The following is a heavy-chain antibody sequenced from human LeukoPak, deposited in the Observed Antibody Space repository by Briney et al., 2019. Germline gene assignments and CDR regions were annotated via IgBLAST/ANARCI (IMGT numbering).Heavy chain of an antibody. V-gene: IGHV1-8*01. CDR1: GYTFTSYD. J-gene: IGHJ6*03. CDR3: ARDLKPAPYYYNMDV. Sequence: ASVKVSCKASGYTFTSYDINWVRQATGQGLEWMGWMNPNSGNTGYAQKFQGRVTMTRNTSISTAYMELSSLRSEDTAVYYCARDLKPAPYYYNMDVWGKGTTVTVSS. CDR2: MNPNSGNT.